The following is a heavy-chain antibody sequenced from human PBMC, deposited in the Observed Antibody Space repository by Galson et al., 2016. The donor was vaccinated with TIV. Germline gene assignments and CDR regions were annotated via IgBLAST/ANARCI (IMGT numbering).Heavy chain of an antibody. Sequence: SLRLSCAASGFTFGSYGMHWVRQAPGKGLEWVAFIWYDGSDKNYGDSVKGRFTISRDNSKNTLYLQMNSLRAEDTAVYYCARVFADYYVDYWGQGTLVTASS. CDR1: GFTFGSYG. CDR3: ARVFADYYVDY. J-gene: IGHJ4*02. D-gene: IGHD3-10*02. CDR2: IWYDGSDK. V-gene: IGHV3-33*08.